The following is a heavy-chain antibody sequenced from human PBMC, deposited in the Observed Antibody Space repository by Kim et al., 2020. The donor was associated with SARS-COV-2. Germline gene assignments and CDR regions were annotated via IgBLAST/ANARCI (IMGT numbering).Heavy chain of an antibody. J-gene: IGHJ6*02. CDR3: ARGNYYGMDV. CDR2: RT. Sequence: RTGYADAVKGRFTISRDNAKNTLYLQMNSLRVEDTAVYYCARGNYYGMDVWGQGTTVTVSS. V-gene: IGHV3-74*01.